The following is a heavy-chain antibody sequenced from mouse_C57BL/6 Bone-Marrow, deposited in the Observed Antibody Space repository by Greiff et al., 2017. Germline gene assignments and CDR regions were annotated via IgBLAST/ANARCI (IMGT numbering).Heavy chain of an antibody. J-gene: IGHJ2*01. V-gene: IGHV1-69*01. Sequence: VQLQQPGAELVMPGASVKLPCKASGYTFTSYWMHWVKQRPGQGLEWIGEIDPSDSYTNYNQKFKGKSTLTVDKSSSTAYMQLSSLTSEDSAVYYCARGAYWGQGTTLTVSS. CDR1: GYTFTSYW. CDR3: ARGAY. CDR2: IDPSDSYT.